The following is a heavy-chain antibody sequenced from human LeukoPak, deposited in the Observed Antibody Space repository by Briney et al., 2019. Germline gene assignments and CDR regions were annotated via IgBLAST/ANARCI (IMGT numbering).Heavy chain of an antibody. CDR1: GDSIINYY. CDR2: IYYSGST. CDR3: ARQEVVAATTDY. J-gene: IGHJ4*02. D-gene: IGHD2-15*01. Sequence: SETLSLTCTVSGDSIINYYWSWIRQHPGKGLEWIGYIYYSGSTYYNPSLKSRVTISVDTSKNQFSLKLSSVTAADTAVYYCARQEVVAATTDYWGQGTLVTVSS. V-gene: IGHV4-59*06.